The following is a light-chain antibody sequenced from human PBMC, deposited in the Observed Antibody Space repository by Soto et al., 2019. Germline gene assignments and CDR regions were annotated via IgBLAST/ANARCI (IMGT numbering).Light chain of an antibody. V-gene: IGKV3-20*01. J-gene: IGKJ5*01. Sequence: EIVLTQYPGTLSLSPGERATLSCRASHSLISSYLAWYQLKPGQAPRLLIYTVSNRATGIPDRFSGSGSGTDFTLTISRLEPEDFAVYYCQQYHNSPITFGQGTRLEIK. CDR1: HSLISSY. CDR3: QQYHNSPIT. CDR2: TVS.